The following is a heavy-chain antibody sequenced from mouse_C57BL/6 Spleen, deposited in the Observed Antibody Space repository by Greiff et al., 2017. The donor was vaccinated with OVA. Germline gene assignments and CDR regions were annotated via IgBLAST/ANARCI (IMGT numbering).Heavy chain of an antibody. Sequence: VQLQQSGAELVRPGASVKLSCKASGYTFTDYYINWVKQRPGQGLEWIARIYPGSGNTYYNEKFKGKATLTAEKSSSTAYMQLSRLTSEDSAVYFCARDDYDGDAYWGQGTLVTVSA. V-gene: IGHV1-76*01. CDR2: IYPGSGNT. CDR3: ARDDYDGDAY. D-gene: IGHD2-4*01. J-gene: IGHJ3*01. CDR1: GYTFTDYY.